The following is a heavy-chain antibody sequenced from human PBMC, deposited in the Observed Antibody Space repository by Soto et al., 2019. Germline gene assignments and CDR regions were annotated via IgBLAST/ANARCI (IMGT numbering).Heavy chain of an antibody. CDR3: AKEAGAAAAQHSLDY. D-gene: IGHD6-13*01. V-gene: IGHV3-23*01. CDR2: ISGSGGST. Sequence: EVQLLESGGGLVQPGGSLRLSCAASGFTFSSFAMSWVGQAPGKGLEWVSGISGSGGSTYYADSVKGRFTISRDNSKNTLYLQMNSLRVEDTAVYYCAKEAGAAAAQHSLDYWGQGTLVTVSS. J-gene: IGHJ4*02. CDR1: GFTFSSFA.